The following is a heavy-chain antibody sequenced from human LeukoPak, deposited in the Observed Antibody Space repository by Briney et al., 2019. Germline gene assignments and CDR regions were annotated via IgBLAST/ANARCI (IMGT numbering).Heavy chain of an antibody. CDR3: ARPRTYYDFWRGYPPFDY. J-gene: IGHJ4*02. D-gene: IGHD3-3*01. V-gene: IGHV1-69*13. CDR2: IITNFGTT. Sequence: SVKVSCKASGYTFSNYGFSWVRQAPGQGLEWMGGIITNFGTTNYAQKYQGRVTITADESTSTVYMELSSLRSEDTAVYYCARPRTYYDFWRGYPPFDYWGQGTLVTVSS. CDR1: GYTFSNYG.